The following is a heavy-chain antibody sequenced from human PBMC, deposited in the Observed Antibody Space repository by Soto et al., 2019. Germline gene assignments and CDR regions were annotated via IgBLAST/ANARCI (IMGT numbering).Heavy chain of an antibody. D-gene: IGHD2-8*01. J-gene: IGHJ6*02. CDR3: ATKTDCTNGVCYRGWYYYGMDV. CDR1: GCTLTDLS. Sequence: ASVKVSCKVSGCTLTDLSMHWVRQAPGKGLEWMGGFDPEDGETIYAQKFQGRVTMTEDTSTDTAYMELSSLRSEDTAVYYCATKTDCTNGVCYRGWYYYGMDVWGQGTTVTVSS. V-gene: IGHV1-24*01. CDR2: FDPEDGET.